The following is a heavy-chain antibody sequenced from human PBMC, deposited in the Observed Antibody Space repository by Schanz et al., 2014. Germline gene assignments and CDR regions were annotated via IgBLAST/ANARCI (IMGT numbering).Heavy chain of an antibody. CDR3: ARGTPFLCDY. CDR2: ISSTSTYL. Sequence: EVQLVESGGGVVQPGRSLRLSCAASGFTFSSYWMHWVRQAPGKGLEWVSSISSTSTYLYYADSVKGRFTISRDSARNSLYLQMSSLRAEDTAVYYCARGTPFLCDYWGQGTLVTVSS. D-gene: IGHD3-16*01. V-gene: IGHV3-21*01. J-gene: IGHJ4*02. CDR1: GFTFSSYW.